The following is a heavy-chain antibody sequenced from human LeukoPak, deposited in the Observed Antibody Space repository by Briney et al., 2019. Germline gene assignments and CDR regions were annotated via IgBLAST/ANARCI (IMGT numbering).Heavy chain of an antibody. D-gene: IGHD2-2*01. CDR2: INPNSGGT. J-gene: IGHJ3*02. V-gene: IGHV1-2*02. Sequence: ASVKVSCKASGYTFTGYYMHWVRQAPGQGLEWMGWINPNSGGTNYAQKFQGRVTMTRDTSISTAYMELSRLRSDDTAVYYCADLGYCSSTSCPPVFDIWGQGTMVTVSS. CDR3: ADLGYCSSTSCPPVFDI. CDR1: GYTFTGYY.